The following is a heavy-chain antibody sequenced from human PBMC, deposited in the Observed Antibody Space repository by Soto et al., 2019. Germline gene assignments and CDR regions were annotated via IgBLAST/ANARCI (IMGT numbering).Heavy chain of an antibody. D-gene: IGHD2-15*01. CDR3: ARDNIVVVVAAPDY. Sequence: ASVKVSCNASGYTFTSYGINWVRQAPGQGLEWMGWISAYNGNTNYAQKLQGRVTMTTDTSTSTAYMELRSLRSDDTAVYYCARDNIVVVVAAPDYWGQGTLVTVSS. J-gene: IGHJ4*02. V-gene: IGHV1-18*04. CDR1: GYTFTSYG. CDR2: ISAYNGNT.